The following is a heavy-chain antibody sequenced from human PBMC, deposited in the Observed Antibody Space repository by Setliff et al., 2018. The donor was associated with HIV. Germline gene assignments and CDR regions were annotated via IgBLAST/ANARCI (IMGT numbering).Heavy chain of an antibody. V-gene: IGHV3-23*01. J-gene: IGHJ4*02. CDR1: GFTFSSYA. CDR2: ISGSGGST. CDR3: AKDSARYSSGWYYFDY. D-gene: IGHD6-19*01. Sequence: GGSLRLSCAASGFTFSSYAMSWVRQAPGKGLEWVSAISGSGGSTYYADSVKGRFTISRDNSKNTLYLQMNSLRAEDTAVYYCAKDSARYSSGWYYFDYWGQGTLVTVSS.